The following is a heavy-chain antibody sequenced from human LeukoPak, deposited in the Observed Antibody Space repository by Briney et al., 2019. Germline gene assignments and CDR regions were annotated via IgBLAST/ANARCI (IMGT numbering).Heavy chain of an antibody. CDR1: GYTFTGYY. J-gene: IGHJ5*02. D-gene: IGHD3-22*01. V-gene: IGHV1-2*02. Sequence: ASVKVSCKASGYTFTGYYMHWVRQAPGQGLEWMGWINPNSGGTNYAQKFQGRVTMTRDTSISTAYMELSRLRSDDTAVYYCARTGAEYYYDSSGDWFDPWGQGTPGHRLL. CDR2: INPNSGGT. CDR3: ARTGAEYYYDSSGDWFDP.